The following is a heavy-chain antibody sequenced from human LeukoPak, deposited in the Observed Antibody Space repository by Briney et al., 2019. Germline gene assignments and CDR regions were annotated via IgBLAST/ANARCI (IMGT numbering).Heavy chain of an antibody. J-gene: IGHJ6*03. CDR2: ISYDGSNK. Sequence: GGSLRLSCAASGFTFSSYGMHWVRQAPGKGLEWVAVISYDGSNKYYADSVKGRFTISRDNSKNTLYLQMNSLRAEDTAVYYCARDPGSVRLYYYYYYYMDVWGKGTTVTVSS. CDR3: ARDPGSVRLYYYYYYYMDV. D-gene: IGHD5/OR15-5a*01. CDR1: GFTFSSYG. V-gene: IGHV3-30*03.